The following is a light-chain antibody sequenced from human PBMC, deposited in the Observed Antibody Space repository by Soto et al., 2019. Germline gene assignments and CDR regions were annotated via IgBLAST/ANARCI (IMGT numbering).Light chain of an antibody. Sequence: QSVLTQPPSVSGAPGQRVTISCTGSRSNIGAGYDVHWYQQLPGTAPKLLIYGNSNRPSGVPDRFSGSKSGTSASLAITGLHAEDEADYYCQSYDSSLSGSVVFGGGTKLTVL. CDR3: QSYDSSLSGSVV. J-gene: IGLJ2*01. CDR2: GNS. V-gene: IGLV1-40*01. CDR1: RSNIGAGYD.